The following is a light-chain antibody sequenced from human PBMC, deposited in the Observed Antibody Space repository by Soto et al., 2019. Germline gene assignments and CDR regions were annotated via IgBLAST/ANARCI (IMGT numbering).Light chain of an antibody. CDR3: CSYAGSYTWV. J-gene: IGLJ3*02. V-gene: IGLV2-11*01. CDR1: SXDVGGYNY. CDR2: DVS. Sequence: QSVLTQPRSVSGSPGQSVTISCTGTSXDVGGYNYVSWYQQHPGKAPKLMIYDVSKRPSGVPDRFSGSKSGNTASLTISGLQAEDEADYYCCSYAGSYTWVFGGGTKATVL.